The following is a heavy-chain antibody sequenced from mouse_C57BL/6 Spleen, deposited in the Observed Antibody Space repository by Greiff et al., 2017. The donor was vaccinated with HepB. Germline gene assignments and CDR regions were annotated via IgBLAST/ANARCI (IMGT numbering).Heavy chain of an antibody. J-gene: IGHJ4*01. V-gene: IGHV1-50*01. CDR1: GYTFTSYW. Sequence: QVQLQQPGAELVKPGASVKLSCKASGYTFTSYWMQWVKQRPGQGLEWIGEIDPSDSYTTYNQKFKGKATLTVDTSSSTAYMQLSSLTSEDSAVYYCARWTVVAPYAMDYWGQGTSVTVSS. D-gene: IGHD1-1*01. CDR2: IDPSDSYT. CDR3: ARWTVVAPYAMDY.